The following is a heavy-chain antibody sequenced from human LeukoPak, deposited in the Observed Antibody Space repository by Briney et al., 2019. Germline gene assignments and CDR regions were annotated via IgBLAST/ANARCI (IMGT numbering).Heavy chain of an antibody. Sequence: SETLSLTCTVSDGSISRSTYYWGWIRQPPGMGLEWFGNIYYSGSTYYNPSLKSRVTISVDMSKSQFSLELRSVTAADTAVYYCARGNYDILTGPGAFDIWGQGTMVTVSS. J-gene: IGHJ3*02. V-gene: IGHV4-39*07. CDR2: IYYSGST. CDR1: DGSISRSTYY. CDR3: ARGNYDILTGPGAFDI. D-gene: IGHD3-9*01.